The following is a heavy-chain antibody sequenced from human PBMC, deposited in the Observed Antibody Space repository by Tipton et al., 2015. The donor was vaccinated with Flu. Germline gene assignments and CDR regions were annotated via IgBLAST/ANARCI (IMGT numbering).Heavy chain of an antibody. V-gene: IGHV4-61*02. CDR3: ARADSSSSKHFDY. J-gene: IGHJ4*02. CDR1: GGSIIRGSYY. Sequence: TLSLTCTVSGGSIIRGSYYYNWIRQPAGKELEWIGRIYTNKNTNYNPSLQSRVTISLDTTKNQFSLNLRSVTAADTAVYYCARADSSSSKHFDYWGQGTLVTVSS. CDR2: IYTNKNT. D-gene: IGHD6-13*01.